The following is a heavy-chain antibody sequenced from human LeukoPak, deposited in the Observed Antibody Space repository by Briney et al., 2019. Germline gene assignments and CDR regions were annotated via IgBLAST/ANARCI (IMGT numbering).Heavy chain of an antibody. CDR3: ARDLVGGGIDY. V-gene: IGHV3-53*01. D-gene: IGHD4-23*01. CDR1: GLTVSSNC. Sequence: GGSLRLSCAASGLTVSSNCMSWVRQAPGKGLEWVSLIYSGGSTYYTDSVKGRFTISRDNSKNTLYLQMNSLRAEDTAVYYCARDLVGGGIDYWGQGTLVTVSS. J-gene: IGHJ4*02. CDR2: IYSGGST.